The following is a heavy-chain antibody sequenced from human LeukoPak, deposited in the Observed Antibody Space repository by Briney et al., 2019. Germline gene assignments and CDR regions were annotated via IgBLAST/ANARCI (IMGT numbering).Heavy chain of an antibody. CDR2: IYYSGST. CDR3: ARDGRLRFLEWSEMDV. J-gene: IGHJ6*04. CDR1: GGSISSGGYY. V-gene: IGHV4-31*03. Sequence: LQTLSLTCTVSGGSISSGGYYWSWIRQHPGKGLEWIGYIYYSGSTYYNPSLKSRVTISVDTSKNQFSLKLSSVTAADTAVYYRARDGRLRFLEWSEMDVWGKGTTVTVSS. D-gene: IGHD3-3*01.